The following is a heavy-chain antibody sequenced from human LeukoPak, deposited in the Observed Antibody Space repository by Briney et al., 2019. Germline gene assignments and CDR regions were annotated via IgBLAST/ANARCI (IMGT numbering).Heavy chain of an antibody. CDR3: ARDFVRGSGYYRLDY. D-gene: IGHD3-22*01. CDR1: GCTFGYYG. CDR2: ISSSGGTI. J-gene: IGHJ4*02. Sequence: PGWSLPLSCAASGCTFGYYGMNWLRQAPGKGLDWVSYISSSGGTIYYADSVKGRFTSSRDNAKNSLYLQMNSLRAEDTAVYYCARDFVRGSGYYRLDYWGQGSLVTVSS. V-gene: IGHV3-48*03.